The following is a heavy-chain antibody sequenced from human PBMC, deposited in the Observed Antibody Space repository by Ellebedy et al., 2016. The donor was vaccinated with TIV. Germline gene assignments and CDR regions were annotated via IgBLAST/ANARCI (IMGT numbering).Heavy chain of an antibody. CDR3: ARVRTITFGGVIADFDY. Sequence: AASVKVSCKASGYTFTSYGISWVRQAPGQGLEWMGWISAYNGNTNYAQKLQGRVTMTTDTSTSTAYMELRSLRSDDTAVYYCARVRTITFGGVIADFDYWGQGTLVTVSS. CDR1: GYTFTSYG. J-gene: IGHJ4*02. CDR2: ISAYNGNT. D-gene: IGHD3-16*02. V-gene: IGHV1-18*01.